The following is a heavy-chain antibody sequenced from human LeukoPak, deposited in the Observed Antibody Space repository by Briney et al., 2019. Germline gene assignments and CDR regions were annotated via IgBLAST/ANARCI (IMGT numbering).Heavy chain of an antibody. D-gene: IGHD3-22*01. V-gene: IGHV4-39*07. CDR3: ARDNSGYYYGISWWFDP. CDR1: GGSITSSSFY. CDR2: IYFSGNT. J-gene: IGHJ5*02. Sequence: SETLSLTRTVSGGSITSSSFYWGWVRQPPGKGLEWIGSIYFSGNTYYNPSLKSRVTMSVDASKNQFFLKLSSVTAADTAVYYCARDNSGYYYGISWWFDPWGQGTLVTVSS.